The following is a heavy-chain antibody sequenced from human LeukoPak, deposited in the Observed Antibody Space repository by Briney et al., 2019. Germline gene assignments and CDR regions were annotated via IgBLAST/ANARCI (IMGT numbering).Heavy chain of an antibody. D-gene: IGHD5-24*01. CDR1: GFTSSNYA. V-gene: IGHV3-23*01. Sequence: GGSLILSCAASGFTSSNYAMTWVRQAPGKGLEWVSSISGIGSNIYYADSVKGRFTISRDNSKNTLHVQMNSLRAEDTAIYYCATNRDGYNYWGQGTLVTVSS. CDR3: ATNRDGYNY. J-gene: IGHJ4*02. CDR2: ISGIGSNI.